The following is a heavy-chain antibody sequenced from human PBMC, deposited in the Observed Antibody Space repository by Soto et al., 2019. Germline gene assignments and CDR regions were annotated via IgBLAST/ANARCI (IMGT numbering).Heavy chain of an antibody. D-gene: IGHD6-13*01. CDR1: GFTFSSYS. J-gene: IGHJ4*02. CDR2: ISSSSSYI. CDR3: AREGIAAALDY. Sequence: EVQLVESGGGLVKPGGSLRLSCAASGFTFSSYSMNWVRQAPGKGLEWVSSISSSSSYIYYSDSVKGRFTISRDNAKNSLYLQVNSLRAEDTAVYYCAREGIAAALDYWGQGTLVTVSS. V-gene: IGHV3-21*01.